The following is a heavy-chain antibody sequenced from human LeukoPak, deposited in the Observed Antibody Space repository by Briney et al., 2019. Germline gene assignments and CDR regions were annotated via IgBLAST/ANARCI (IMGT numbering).Heavy chain of an antibody. Sequence: PGSSLRLSCAASGFTFSSYTMHWVRQAPGKGLECVAFIKHDGSKKYYAESVKGRFTISRDNSKNTLYLQMNSLKAEDTAVYYCARVESRTYLEYFFDYWGRGTLATVSS. CDR2: IKHDGSKK. D-gene: IGHD3-3*01. CDR1: GFTFSSYT. CDR3: ARVESRTYLEYFFDY. J-gene: IGHJ4*02. V-gene: IGHV3-30-3*01.